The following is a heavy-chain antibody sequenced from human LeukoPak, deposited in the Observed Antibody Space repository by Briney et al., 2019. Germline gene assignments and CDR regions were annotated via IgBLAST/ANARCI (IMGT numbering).Heavy chain of an antibody. CDR2: ISWDGGST. CDR3: AKDPYSGYDPHSGYFDY. Sequence: QTGGSLRLSCAASGFTFSTYAMHWVRQAPGKGLEWVPLISWDGGSTYYADSVKGRFTISRDNSKNSLYLQMNSLRAEDTALYYCAKDPYSGYDPHSGYFDYWGQGTLVTVSP. CDR1: GFTFSTYA. D-gene: IGHD5-12*01. J-gene: IGHJ4*02. V-gene: IGHV3-43D*03.